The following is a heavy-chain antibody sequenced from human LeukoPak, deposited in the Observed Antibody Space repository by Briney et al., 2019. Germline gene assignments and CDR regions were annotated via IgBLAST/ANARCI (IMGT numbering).Heavy chain of an antibody. CDR2: KNPNSGRT. Sequence: GASVKVSCKASGYTFTSYDINWVRQATGQGLEWMGWKNPNSGRTGFAQKFQGRLTMTTDTSISTAYMELSSLTSEDTAVYYCVRGPVSTHGMDVWGQGTTVTVSS. V-gene: IGHV1-8*01. CDR3: VRGPVSTHGMDV. CDR1: GYTFTSYD. D-gene: IGHD2-2*01. J-gene: IGHJ6*02.